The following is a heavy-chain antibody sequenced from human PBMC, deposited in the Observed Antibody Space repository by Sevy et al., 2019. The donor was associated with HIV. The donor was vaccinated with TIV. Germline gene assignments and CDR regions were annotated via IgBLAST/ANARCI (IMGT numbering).Heavy chain of an antibody. CDR3: ARGPQWELTSFLSH. Sequence: GGFLRLSCAASGFTFRTYAFHWVRQAPGRGLEWIGLISSNGDNGLYATSVRGRFTISRDNSMNILYLQMTSLTPDYTAVYYCARGPQWELTSFLSHWGQGTPVTVSS. CDR1: GFTFRTYA. J-gene: IGHJ4*02. V-gene: IGHV3-30-3*01. CDR2: ISSNGDNG. D-gene: IGHD1-26*01.